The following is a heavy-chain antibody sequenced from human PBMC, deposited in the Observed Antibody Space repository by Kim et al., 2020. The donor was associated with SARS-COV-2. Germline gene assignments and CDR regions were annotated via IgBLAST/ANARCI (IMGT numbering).Heavy chain of an antibody. D-gene: IGHD3-10*01. CDR3: AKDAGSGSYYSSNNFDY. CDR2: ISYDGSNK. V-gene: IGHV3-30*18. Sequence: GGSLRLSCAASGFTFSSYGMQWVRQAPGKGLEWVAVISYDGSNKYYADSVKGRFTISRDNFKNTLYLQMNGLRAEDTAVFYCAKDAGSGSYYSSNNFDYWGQGTLVTVSS. J-gene: IGHJ4*02. CDR1: GFTFSSYG.